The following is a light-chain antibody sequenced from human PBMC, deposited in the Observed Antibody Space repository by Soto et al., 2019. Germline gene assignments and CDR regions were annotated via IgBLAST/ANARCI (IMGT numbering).Light chain of an antibody. V-gene: IGKV3-11*01. CDR1: QSVSSY. J-gene: IGKJ1*01. Sequence: EIVLTQSPATLSLSPGERATLSCRASQSVSSYLAWYQQKPGQAPRLLIYDASNRATGIPARFIGSGSGTDFTLTISSLAPEDFAVYYCQHRSNWPRTFGQGTKVEIK. CDR3: QHRSNWPRT. CDR2: DAS.